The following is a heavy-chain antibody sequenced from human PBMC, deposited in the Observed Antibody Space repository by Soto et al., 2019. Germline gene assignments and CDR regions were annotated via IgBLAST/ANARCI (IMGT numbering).Heavy chain of an antibody. D-gene: IGHD2-2*01. V-gene: IGHV1-18*01. CDR1: GYTFTSYG. CDR2: ISAYNGNT. J-gene: IGHJ6*02. Sequence: ASVKVSCKASGYTFTSYGISWVRQAPGQGLEWMGWISAYNGNTNYAQKLQGRVTMTTDTSTSTAYMELRSLRSDDTAVYYCARDRFGYCSSTSCQINYYYYYGMDVWG. CDR3: ARDRFGYCSSTSCQINYYYYYGMDV.